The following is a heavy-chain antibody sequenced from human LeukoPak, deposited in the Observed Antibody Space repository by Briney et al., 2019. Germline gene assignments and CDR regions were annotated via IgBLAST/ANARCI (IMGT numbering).Heavy chain of an antibody. CDR2: INSDGSST. D-gene: IGHD2-2*01. CDR1: GFTFSSYW. Sequence: GGSLRLSCAASGFTFSSYWMHWVRQAPGKGLVWVSRINSDGSSTSYADSVKGRFTISRDNAKNTLYLQMNSLRAEDTAVYYCAKGLVVTAPLYYFDYWGQGTLVTVSS. V-gene: IGHV3-74*01. J-gene: IGHJ4*02. CDR3: AKGLVVTAPLYYFDY.